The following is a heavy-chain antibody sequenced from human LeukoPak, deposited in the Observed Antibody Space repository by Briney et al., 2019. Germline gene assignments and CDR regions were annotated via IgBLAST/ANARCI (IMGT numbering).Heavy chain of an antibody. D-gene: IGHD6-19*01. CDR2: TYSSGGNT. CDR3: AKDPPLEVAGTLLGAPPPLKFDY. J-gene: IGHJ4*02. V-gene: IGHV3-23*01. CDR1: GFTFSSYG. Sequence: GGYLRLYCAAYGFTFSSYGMSRHRHAPGQGLKWVSATYSSGGNTSYEDSVKGTITTYTDTTKNTLYLQMNSLRAEDTAVYYCAKDPPLEVAGTLLGAPPPLKFDYWGQGTLVTVSS.